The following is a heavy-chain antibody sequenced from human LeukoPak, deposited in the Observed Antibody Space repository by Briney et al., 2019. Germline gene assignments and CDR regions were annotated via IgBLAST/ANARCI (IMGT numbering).Heavy chain of an antibody. V-gene: IGHV1-18*01. J-gene: IGHJ4*02. CDR1: GYTFTSYG. D-gene: IGHD4-17*01. CDR2: ISVYNGNT. CDR3: ARDKRMTTVTTGDY. Sequence: ASVKVSCKASGYTFTSYGISWVRQAPGQGLEWMGWISVYNGNTNYAQKLQGRVTITTDTSTSTAYMELRSLRSDDTAVYYCARDKRMTTVTTGDYWGQGTLVTVSS.